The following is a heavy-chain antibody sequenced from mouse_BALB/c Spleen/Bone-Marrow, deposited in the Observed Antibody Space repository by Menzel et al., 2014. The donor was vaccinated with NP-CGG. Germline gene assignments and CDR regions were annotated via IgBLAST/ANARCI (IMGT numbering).Heavy chain of an antibody. V-gene: IGHV1S137*01. CDR1: GYTFTDYA. CDR3: ARGKFITTGLATYWYFDV. J-gene: IGHJ1*01. D-gene: IGHD1-1*01. Sequence: QVQLQQSGAELVRPGVSVKISCKGSGYTFTDYATHWVKQSHAKSLEWIGVISTCYGDASYNQKFRGKATMTVDKSSSTAYMELARLTFDDSAIYFCARGKFITTGLATYWYFDVWGAGTTVTVSS. CDR2: ISTCYGDA.